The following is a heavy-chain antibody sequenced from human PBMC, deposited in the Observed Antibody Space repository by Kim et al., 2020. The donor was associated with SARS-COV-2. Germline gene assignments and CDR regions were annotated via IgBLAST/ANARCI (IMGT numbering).Heavy chain of an antibody. CDR2: INHSGST. D-gene: IGHD5-18*01. Sequence: SETLSLTCAVYGGSFSGYYWSWIRQPPGKGLEWIGEINHSGSTNYNPSLKSRVTISVDTSKNQFSLKLSSVTAADTAVYYCARGYSYGYYYGMDVWGQGTTVTVSS. CDR1: GGSFSGYY. J-gene: IGHJ6*02. V-gene: IGHV4-34*01. CDR3: ARGYSYGYYYGMDV.